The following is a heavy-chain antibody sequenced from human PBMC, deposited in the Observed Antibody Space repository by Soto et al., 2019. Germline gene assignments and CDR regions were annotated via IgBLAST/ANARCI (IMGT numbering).Heavy chain of an antibody. Sequence: SETLSLTCTVSGGSISSSSYYWGWIRQPPGKGLEWIGSIYYSGSTYYNPSLKSRVTISVDTSKNQFSLKLSSVTAADTAVYYCASPDTKNDYGDYFDYWGQGTLVTVSS. J-gene: IGHJ4*02. CDR3: ASPDTKNDYGDYFDY. CDR2: IYYSGST. V-gene: IGHV4-39*01. CDR1: GGSISSSSYY. D-gene: IGHD4-17*01.